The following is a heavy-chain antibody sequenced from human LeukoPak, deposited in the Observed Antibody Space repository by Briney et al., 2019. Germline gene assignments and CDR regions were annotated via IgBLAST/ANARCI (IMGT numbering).Heavy chain of an antibody. D-gene: IGHD6-13*01. Sequence: GGSLRLSCAASGFTFSSYAMSWDRQAPGKGLEWVSAISGSGGSTYYADSVKGRFTISRDNSKNTLYLQMNSLRAEDTAVYYCANPSYIAAAPDAPSDGMDVWGQGTTVTVSS. CDR3: ANPSYIAAAPDAPSDGMDV. J-gene: IGHJ6*02. CDR1: GFTFSSYA. CDR2: ISGSGGST. V-gene: IGHV3-23*01.